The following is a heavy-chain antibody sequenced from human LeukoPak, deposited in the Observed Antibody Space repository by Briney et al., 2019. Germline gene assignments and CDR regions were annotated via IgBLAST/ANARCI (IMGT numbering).Heavy chain of an antibody. CDR1: GFTFSSYA. CDR3: AKMEGFYYGSGSYSLDY. V-gene: IGHV3-23*01. D-gene: IGHD3-10*01. CDR2: ISGSGGST. Sequence: PGGSPRLSCAASGFTFSSYAMIWVRQAPGKGLEWVSGISGSGGSTYYADSVKGRFTISRDNSKNTLYLQMSSLRAEDTAVYYCAKMEGFYYGSGSYSLDYWGQGTLVTVSS. J-gene: IGHJ4*02.